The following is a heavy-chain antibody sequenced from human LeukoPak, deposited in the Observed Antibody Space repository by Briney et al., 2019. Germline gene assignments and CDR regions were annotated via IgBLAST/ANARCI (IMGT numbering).Heavy chain of an antibody. J-gene: IGHJ4*02. V-gene: IGHV1-2*02. Sequence: ASVTVSCKASGYTFTGYYMHWVRQAPGQGLEWMGWTNPNSGGTNYAQKFQGRVTMTRDTSISTAYMELSRLRSDDTAVYYCARELHPYYYDSSAPFDYWGQGTLVTVSS. CDR1: GYTFTGYY. D-gene: IGHD3-22*01. CDR2: TNPNSGGT. CDR3: ARELHPYYYDSSAPFDY.